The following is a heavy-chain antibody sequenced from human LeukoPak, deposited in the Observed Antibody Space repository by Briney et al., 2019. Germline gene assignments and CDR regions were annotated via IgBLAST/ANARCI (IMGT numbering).Heavy chain of an antibody. V-gene: IGHV1-18*01. D-gene: IGHD4-11*01. J-gene: IGHJ6*03. CDR1: GYTFTSYG. CDR2: ISAYNGNT. CDR3: ARSFFTNDYSKNYYYYYMDV. Sequence: ASVKVSCKASGYTFTSYGISWVRQAPGQGLEWMGWISAYNGNTNYAQKLQGRVTMTTDTSTSTAYMELRSLRSGDTAVYYCARSFFTNDYSKNYYYYYMDVWGKGTTVTVSS.